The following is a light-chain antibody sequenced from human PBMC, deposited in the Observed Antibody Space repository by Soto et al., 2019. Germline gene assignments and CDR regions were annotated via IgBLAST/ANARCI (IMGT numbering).Light chain of an antibody. J-gene: IGLJ2*01. CDR2: DVT. V-gene: IGLV2-14*03. CDR1: SSDVGAYTY. Sequence: QAVVTQPASVSGSPGQSITIPCTGGSSDVGAYTYVSWYQQHPDKAPKLIIYDVTYRPSGISNRFSGSKSGNTASLTISGLQAADEADYFCSSYTTSNTVVFGGGTKLTVL. CDR3: SSYTTSNTVV.